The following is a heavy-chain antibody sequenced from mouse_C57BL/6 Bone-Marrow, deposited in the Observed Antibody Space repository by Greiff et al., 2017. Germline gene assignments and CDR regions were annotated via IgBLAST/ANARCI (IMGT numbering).Heavy chain of an antibody. Sequence: VQLQQSGAELVKPGASVKLSCKASGYTFTEYTIHWVKQRSGQGLEWIGWFYPGSGSIKYNEKFKDKATLTADTSSSTVYIELSRLTSEDAAVYFCAIHEGLPQGLYYFDYWGQGTTLTVSS. CDR3: AIHEGLPQGLYYFDY. D-gene: IGHD2-1*01. V-gene: IGHV1-62-2*01. CDR2: FYPGSGSI. J-gene: IGHJ2*01. CDR1: GYTFTEYT.